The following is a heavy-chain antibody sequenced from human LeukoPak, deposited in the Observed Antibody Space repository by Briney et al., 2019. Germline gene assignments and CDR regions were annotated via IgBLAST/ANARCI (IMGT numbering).Heavy chain of an antibody. CDR1: GGSISSSLYF. J-gene: IGHJ4*02. Sequence: SETLSLTCSVSGGSISSSLYFWGWIRQPPGKGLEWIGNIYYTGTTYYKPLFRSPVTISVDTSKNQFSLRLTSVTAADTAVYYCARQTGSGLFILPGGQGTLVTVSS. D-gene: IGHD3/OR15-3a*01. V-gene: IGHV4-39*01. CDR3: ARQTGSGLFILP. CDR2: IYYTGTT.